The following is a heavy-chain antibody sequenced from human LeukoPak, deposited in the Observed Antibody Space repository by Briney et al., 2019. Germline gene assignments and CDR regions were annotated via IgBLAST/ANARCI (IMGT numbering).Heavy chain of an antibody. CDR3: ARDRGGYEFFDF. J-gene: IGHJ4*02. CDR2: ISTGSGTI. Sequence: GGSLRLSCAASGFTFSTYSMNWVRQAPGKGLEWVSYISTGSGTIYYTDSVKGRFTISRDNAKNSLYLQMNSLRDEDTAVYYCARDRGGYEFFDFRGQGTLATVSS. V-gene: IGHV3-48*02. CDR1: GFTFSTYS. D-gene: IGHD5-12*01.